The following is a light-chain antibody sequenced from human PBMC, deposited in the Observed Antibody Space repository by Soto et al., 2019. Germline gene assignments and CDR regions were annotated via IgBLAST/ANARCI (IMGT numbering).Light chain of an antibody. V-gene: IGLV1-40*01. J-gene: IGLJ1*01. CDR1: SSNIGTGYD. Sequence: QSVLTQPPSVSGAPGQRVTISCTGSSSNIGTGYDVHWYQQLPGAAPKLLIYDNTNRPSGVPDRFSASKSGTSASLAITGLQAEDEADYYCQSFDSSLRGSVFGYGTKVTVL. CDR2: DNT. CDR3: QSFDSSLRGSV.